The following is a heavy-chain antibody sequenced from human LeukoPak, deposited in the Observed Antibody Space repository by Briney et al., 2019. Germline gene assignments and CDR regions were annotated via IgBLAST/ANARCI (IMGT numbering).Heavy chain of an antibody. Sequence: GGSLRLSCAASGFTFGSYGMHWVRQALGKGLEWVAVISYDGSNKYYADSVKGRFTISRDNSKNTLYLQMNSLRAEDTAVYYCAKDHPRGESVDYWGQGTLVTVSS. CDR3: AKDHPRGESVDY. CDR1: GFTFGSYG. V-gene: IGHV3-30*18. CDR2: ISYDGSNK. D-gene: IGHD3-16*01. J-gene: IGHJ4*02.